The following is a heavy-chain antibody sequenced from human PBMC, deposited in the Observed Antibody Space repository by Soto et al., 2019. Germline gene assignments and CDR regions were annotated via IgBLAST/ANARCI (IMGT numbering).Heavy chain of an antibody. CDR3: RQGRGFLCRYAALRDMDA. D-gene: IGHD3-3*01. V-gene: IGHV3-30*03. CDR1: EFTFSSYG. J-gene: IGHJ6*01. Sequence: PGGSLRLSAAPSEFTFSSYGMHWVRQAPGKGLEWVAFISYDGSNKYYADSVKGRFTTSRDNSKNTLYLQMNSLRAEDTAVYYLRQGRGFLCRYAALRDMDAWGQGRTVEISS. CDR2: ISYDGSNK.